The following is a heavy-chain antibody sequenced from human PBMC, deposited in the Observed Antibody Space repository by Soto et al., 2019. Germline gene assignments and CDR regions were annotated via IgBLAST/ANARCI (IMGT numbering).Heavy chain of an antibody. CDR3: TTARHCSSAACPAAE. CDR1: GFAFISSG. D-gene: IGHD2-2*01. Sequence: GGSLRLSCAASGFAFISSGMLFVRQPAVEGLEWVAAIGPNPININYRDSVKGRFTISRDNSRNTVFLQMSALRAEDSALYYCTTARHCSSAACPAAEWGQGTLVTVSS. V-gene: IGHV3-23*05. CDR2: IGPNPINI. J-gene: IGHJ4*02.